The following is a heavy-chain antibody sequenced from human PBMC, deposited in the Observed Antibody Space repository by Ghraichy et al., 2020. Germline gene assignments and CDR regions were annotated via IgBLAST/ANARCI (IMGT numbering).Heavy chain of an antibody. Sequence: GVLRLSCAASGFAFSTYSMDWVRQAPGKGLEWLSYITSTSSPIYYADSVKGRFAISRDNAKNSLYLQMNSLRVEDTAVYYCARARPRNSGSHQYYYGMDVWGQGTTVTVSS. CDR2: ITSTSSPI. V-gene: IGHV3-48*01. CDR3: ARARPRNSGSHQYYYGMDV. D-gene: IGHD6-13*01. J-gene: IGHJ6*02. CDR1: GFAFSTYS.